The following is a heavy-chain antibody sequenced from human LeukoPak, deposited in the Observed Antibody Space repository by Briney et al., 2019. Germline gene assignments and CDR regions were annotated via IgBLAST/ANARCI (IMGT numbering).Heavy chain of an antibody. D-gene: IGHD3-22*01. CDR3: AIHLDNDISGDPDTFDV. CDR2: VSYTGRT. CDR1: GGSLSGHY. V-gene: IGHV4-59*11. J-gene: IGHJ3*01. Sequence: LETLSLTCTVSGGSLSGHYWSWIRQPPGKRLEWIGYVSYTGRTKYNPSLQSRVTISIDTSKSQFSLKLTSVTSADTAVYSCAIHLDNDISGDPDTFDVWGQGTTVIVSS.